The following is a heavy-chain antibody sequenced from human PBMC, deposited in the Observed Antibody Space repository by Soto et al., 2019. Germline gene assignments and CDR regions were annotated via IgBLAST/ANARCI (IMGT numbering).Heavy chain of an antibody. CDR1: GLTFGSRA. D-gene: IGHD3-10*01. CDR3: ARGSTESYPGSRIFDF. J-gene: IGHJ4*02. Sequence: GALRLSCVASGLTFGSRAMSWVRQAPGEGLQWVATITDNGGDAKYADSVRGRFVISRDNSKKTLYLQMTSLTAEDSAMYFCARGSTESYPGSRIFDFWGRGTLVTVSS. V-gene: IGHV3-23*01. CDR2: ITDNGGDA.